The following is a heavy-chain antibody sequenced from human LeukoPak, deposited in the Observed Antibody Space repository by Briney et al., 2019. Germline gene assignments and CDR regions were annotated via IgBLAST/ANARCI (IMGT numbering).Heavy chain of an antibody. CDR2: IIPIFGTA. CDR3: ARDTVTTPVHDY. Sequence: ASVRVSCKASGGTFSSYAISWVRQAPGQGLEWMGGIIPIFGTANYAQKFQGRVTITTDESASTAYMELSSLRSEDTAVYYCARDTVTTPVHDYWGQGTLVTVSS. J-gene: IGHJ4*02. D-gene: IGHD4-11*01. V-gene: IGHV1-69*05. CDR1: GGTFSSYA.